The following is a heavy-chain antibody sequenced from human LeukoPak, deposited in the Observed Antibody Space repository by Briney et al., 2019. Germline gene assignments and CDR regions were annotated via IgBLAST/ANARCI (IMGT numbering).Heavy chain of an antibody. CDR2: IYHSGST. CDR3: ARGGSGSYTGYFDY. CDR1: GYSISSGYY. Sequence: SETLSLTCTVSGYSISSGYYWGWIRQPPGKGLEWIGSIYHSGSTYYNPSLKSRVTISVDTSKNQFSLKLNSVTAADTAVYYCARGGSGSYTGYFDYWGQGALVTVSS. J-gene: IGHJ4*02. V-gene: IGHV4-38-2*02. D-gene: IGHD3-10*01.